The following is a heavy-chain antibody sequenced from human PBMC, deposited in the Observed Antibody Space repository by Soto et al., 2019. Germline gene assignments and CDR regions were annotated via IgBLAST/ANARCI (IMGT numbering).Heavy chain of an antibody. V-gene: IGHV3-53*02. CDR3: ATYTSLDY. CDR2: IYSGGST. J-gene: IGHJ4*02. Sequence: EVQLVETGGGLIQPGGSLRLSCAASGFTVSNNYMSWVRQAPGKGLEWVSLIYSGGSTFYADSVKGRFTISRDNSKNTLFLQMNSLRAEDTAVYFCATYTSLDYWGQGTLDTVSS. D-gene: IGHD2-2*02. CDR1: GFTVSNNY.